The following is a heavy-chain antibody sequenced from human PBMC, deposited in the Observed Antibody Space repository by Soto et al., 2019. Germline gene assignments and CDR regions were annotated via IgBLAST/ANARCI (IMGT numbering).Heavy chain of an antibody. Sequence: DVQVLESGGDLVQPGGSLRLSCAASGFTFSSYAMSWVRQAPGKGLEWVSSVSAGGDMTYYSDSVKGRFTISRDNSNKALFLQMNSLRIEDTGLYYCARGDRGGSGSPASYYYSGLDVWGQGTTVTVS. D-gene: IGHD3-10*01. J-gene: IGHJ6*02. CDR1: GFTFSSYA. CDR3: ARGDRGGSGSPASYYYSGLDV. V-gene: IGHV3-23*01. CDR2: VSAGGDMT.